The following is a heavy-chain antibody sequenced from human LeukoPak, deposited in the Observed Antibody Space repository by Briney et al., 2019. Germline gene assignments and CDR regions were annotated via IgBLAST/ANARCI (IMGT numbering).Heavy chain of an antibody. D-gene: IGHD3-10*01. Sequence: PSETLPLTCTVSGVSISSSSYYWGWIRQPPGKGLEWIGSIYYSGSTNYNPSLKSRVTISVDTSKNQFSLKLSSVTAADTAVYYCARHQGLLWFGESYGGAFDIWGQGTMVTVSS. CDR3: ARHQGLLWFGESYGGAFDI. CDR1: GVSISSSSYY. J-gene: IGHJ3*02. CDR2: IYYSGST. V-gene: IGHV4-39*01.